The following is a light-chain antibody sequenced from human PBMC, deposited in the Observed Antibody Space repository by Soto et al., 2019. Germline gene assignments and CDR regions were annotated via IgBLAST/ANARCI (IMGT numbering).Light chain of an antibody. CDR3: QQYNDWPPWT. V-gene: IGKV3-15*01. Sequence: ETVLTQSPATLSVSPGERVTLSCRASQSVRSNLAWYQQRPGQAPRLLISGASTRATGIPARFSGSGSGTEFTLTISSLQSEDFAIYYCQQYNDWPPWTFGPGTKVEIK. CDR2: GAS. J-gene: IGKJ1*01. CDR1: QSVRSN.